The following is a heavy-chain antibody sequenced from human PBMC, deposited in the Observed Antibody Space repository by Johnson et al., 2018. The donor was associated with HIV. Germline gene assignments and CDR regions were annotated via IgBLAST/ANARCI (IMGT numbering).Heavy chain of an antibody. V-gene: IGHV3-9*01. CDR1: GFTFDDYA. J-gene: IGHJ3*01. D-gene: IGHD3-22*01. CDR2: ISWNSGII. Sequence: VQLVESGGGLVQPGRSLRLSCAASGFTFDDYAMHWVRQAPGKGLEWVSGISWNSGIIGYADSVKGRFTITRDNAKNSLYLQMNSLTAEDTALYYCARVAYYYDTSGYLTRPRAFDVWGQGTMVTVSS. CDR3: ARVAYYYDTSGYLTRPRAFDV.